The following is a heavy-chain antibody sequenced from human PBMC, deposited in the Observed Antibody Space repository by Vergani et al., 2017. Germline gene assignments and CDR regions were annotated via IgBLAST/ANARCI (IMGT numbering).Heavy chain of an antibody. Sequence: QVQLQQSGPGLVKPSQTLSLTCAISGDSVSSNSAAWNWIRQSPSRGLEWLGRTYYRYKWYNDYAVSVKSRITINPDTSKNQFSLQLNSVTPEDTAVYYCARDNYYDSSGYFYYYGMDVWGQGTTVTVSS. CDR2: TYYRYKWYN. D-gene: IGHD3-22*01. CDR3: ARDNYYDSSGYFYYYGMDV. J-gene: IGHJ6*02. V-gene: IGHV6-1*01. CDR1: GDSVSSNSAA.